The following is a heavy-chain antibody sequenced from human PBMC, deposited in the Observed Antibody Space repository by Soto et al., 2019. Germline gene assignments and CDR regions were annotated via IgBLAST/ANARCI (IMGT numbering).Heavy chain of an antibody. V-gene: IGHV3-48*03. Sequence: GSLRLSCAASGFTFSSYEMNWVRQAPGKGLEWVSYISSSGSTIYYADSVKGRFTISRDNAKNSLYLQMNSLRAEDTAVYYCLWFGEVADFDYWGQGTLVTVSS. CDR1: GFTFSSYE. CDR2: ISSSGSTI. D-gene: IGHD3-10*01. CDR3: LWFGEVADFDY. J-gene: IGHJ4*02.